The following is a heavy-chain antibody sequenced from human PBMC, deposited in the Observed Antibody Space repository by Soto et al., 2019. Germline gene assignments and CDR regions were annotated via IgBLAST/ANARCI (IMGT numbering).Heavy chain of an antibody. V-gene: IGHV3-53*04. CDR1: GFTVSSNY. J-gene: IGHJ6*03. CDR3: ARVDYYYYYMDV. CDR2: IYSGGST. Sequence: GGSLRLSCAASGFTVSSNYMSWVRQAPGKGLEWVSVIYSGGSTYYADSVKGRVTISRHNSKNTLYLQMNSLRAEDTAVYYCARVDYYYYYMDVWGKGTTVTVSS.